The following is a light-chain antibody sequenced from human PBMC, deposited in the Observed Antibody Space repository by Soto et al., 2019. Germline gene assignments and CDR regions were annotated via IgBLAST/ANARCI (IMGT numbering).Light chain of an antibody. CDR2: DAS. CDR1: QSVRSW. V-gene: IGKV1-5*01. CDR3: QQYNAYSRT. J-gene: IGKJ1*01. Sequence: DIQMTQSPSTLSASVGDRVTITCRASQSVRSWLAWFQQKPGKAPKLLIYDASILESGVPSRFSGSGSGTEFTLTISSLQPADFATYYCQQYNAYSRTFGQGTKVDI.